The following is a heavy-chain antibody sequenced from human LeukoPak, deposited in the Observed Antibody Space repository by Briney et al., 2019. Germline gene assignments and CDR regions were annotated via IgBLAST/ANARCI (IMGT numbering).Heavy chain of an antibody. CDR1: GYSFTSYW. J-gene: IGHJ3*02. CDR2: IYPGDSDT. CDR3: ARPRIVASVHDAFDI. Sequence: GESLEISCKGSGYSFTSYWIGWVRQMPGKGLEWMGIIYPGDSDTRYSPSFQGQVTISADKSISTAYLQWSSLKASDTAMYYCARPRIVASVHDAFDIWGQGTMVTVSS. V-gene: IGHV5-51*01. D-gene: IGHD2-21*01.